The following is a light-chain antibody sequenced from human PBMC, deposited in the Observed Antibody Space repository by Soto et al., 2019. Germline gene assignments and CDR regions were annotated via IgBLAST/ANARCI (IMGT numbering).Light chain of an antibody. CDR2: DVS. CDR1: QIISSW. Sequence: DIQMTQSPSTLSASVGDRVTITCRASQIISSWLAWYQQKPGKAPKLLIYDVSSLESGVPSRFSGSGSGTEFTRTISILQPDDFAPYYCQQYNSYYTFGQGTKVKIK. J-gene: IGKJ1*01. CDR3: QQYNSYYT. V-gene: IGKV1-5*01.